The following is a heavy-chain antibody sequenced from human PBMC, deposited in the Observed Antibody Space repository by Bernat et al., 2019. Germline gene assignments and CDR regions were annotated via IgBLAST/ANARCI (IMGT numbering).Heavy chain of an antibody. CDR2: IWSDGSNT. V-gene: IGHV3-33*01. D-gene: IGHD1-26*01. CDR3: ARAGPQWELLD. J-gene: IGHJ4*02. Sequence: QVQLVESGGGVVQPGRSLRLSCAASGFTFSSYGMHWVRQAPGKGLEWVAVIWSDGSNTYYADSVKGRFTISRDNSKNTLYLQMNSLGAEDTAVYYCARAGPQWELLDWGQGTLVTVSS. CDR1: GFTFSSYG.